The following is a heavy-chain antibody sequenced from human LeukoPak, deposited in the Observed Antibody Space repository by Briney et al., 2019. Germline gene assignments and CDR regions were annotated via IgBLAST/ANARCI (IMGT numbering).Heavy chain of an antibody. J-gene: IGHJ4*02. Sequence: SETLSLTSTVSGGSISSSSYYWGWIRQPPGKGLEWIGSIYYSGSTYYNPSLKSRVTISVVTSKNQFSLKLSSVTAADTAVYYCARLGLRFLEWLSRGVYWGQGTLVTVSS. CDR2: IYYSGST. D-gene: IGHD3-3*01. V-gene: IGHV4-39*01. CDR1: GGSISSSSYY. CDR3: ARLGLRFLEWLSRGVY.